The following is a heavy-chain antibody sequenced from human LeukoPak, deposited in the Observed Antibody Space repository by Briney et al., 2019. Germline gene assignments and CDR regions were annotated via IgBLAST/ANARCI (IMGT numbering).Heavy chain of an antibody. J-gene: IGHJ4*02. CDR3: ARGLRSQSTYQDYYDSSGTPGFDY. Sequence: PSETLSLTCTVSGGSISSSSYYWGWIRQPPGKGLEWIGSIYYSGSTYYNPSLKSRVTISVDTSKNQFSLKLSSVTAADTAVYYCARGLRSQSTYQDYYDSSGTPGFDYWGQGTLVTVSS. CDR2: IYYSGST. V-gene: IGHV4-39*07. D-gene: IGHD3-22*01. CDR1: GGSISSSSYY.